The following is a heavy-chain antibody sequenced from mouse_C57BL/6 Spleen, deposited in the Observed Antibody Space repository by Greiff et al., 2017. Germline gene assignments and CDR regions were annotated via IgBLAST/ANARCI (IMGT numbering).Heavy chain of an antibody. D-gene: IGHD2-4*01. J-gene: IGHJ2*01. CDR2: IYPRSGNT. CDR3: AREDDYDGDFDY. Sequence: VKLMESGAELARPGASVKLSCKASGYTFTSYGISWVKQRTGQGLEWIGEIYPRSGNTYYNEKFKGKATLTADKSSSTAYMELRSLTSEDSAVYFCAREDDYDGDFDYWGQGTTLTVSS. V-gene: IGHV1-81*01. CDR1: GYTFTSYG.